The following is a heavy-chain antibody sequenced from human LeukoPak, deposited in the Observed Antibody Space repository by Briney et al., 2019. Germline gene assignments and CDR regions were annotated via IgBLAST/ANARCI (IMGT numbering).Heavy chain of an antibody. CDR3: ARQRGSFVFDY. CDR1: GYSFTSYW. V-gene: IGHV5-51*01. J-gene: IGHJ4*02. Sequence: GESLKISCKGSGYSFTSYWIGWVRQMPGKGLEWMGIIYPGDSYTNYSPSLQGHVTISTDKSISTAYVQWSSLRASDTAMYYCARQRGSFVFDYWGQGTLVTVSS. D-gene: IGHD2-15*01. CDR2: IYPGDSYT.